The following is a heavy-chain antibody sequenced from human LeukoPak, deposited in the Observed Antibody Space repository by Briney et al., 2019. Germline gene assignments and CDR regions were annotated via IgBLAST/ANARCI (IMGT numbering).Heavy chain of an antibody. D-gene: IGHD3-22*01. CDR3: AKIVVVITRDAFDI. V-gene: IGHV3-23*01. Sequence: PGGSLRLSCAASGFTFSSYSMNWVRQAPGKGLEWVSAISGSGGSTYYADSVKGRFTISRDNSKNTLYLQVNSLRAEDTAVYYCAKIVVVITRDAFDIWGQGTMVTVSS. J-gene: IGHJ3*02. CDR2: ISGSGGST. CDR1: GFTFSSYS.